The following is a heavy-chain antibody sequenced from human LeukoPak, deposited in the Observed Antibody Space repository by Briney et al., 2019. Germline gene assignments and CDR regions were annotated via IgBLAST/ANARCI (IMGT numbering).Heavy chain of an antibody. CDR2: INPSGGST. Sequence: ASVKVSCKASGYTFITYGIGWVRQAPGQGLEWMGIINPSGGSTSYAQKFQGRVTMTRDTSTSTVYMELSSLRSEDTAVYYCARRDSEDYFDYWGQGTLVTVSS. J-gene: IGHJ4*02. CDR1: GYTFITYG. V-gene: IGHV1-46*01. D-gene: IGHD3/OR15-3a*01. CDR3: ARRDSEDYFDY.